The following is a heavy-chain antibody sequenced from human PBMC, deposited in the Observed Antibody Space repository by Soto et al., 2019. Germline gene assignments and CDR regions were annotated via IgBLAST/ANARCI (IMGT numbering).Heavy chain of an antibody. Sequence: EVQLVESGGGLVQPGGSLRLSCAASGFTFSSYSMNWVRQAPGKGLEWVSYISSSSSTIYYADSVKGRFTISRDNAKNSLYLQMNSLRDEDTAVYYCARDISRWIQLGAGDMDVWGQGTTVTVSS. J-gene: IGHJ6*02. CDR3: ARDISRWIQLGAGDMDV. V-gene: IGHV3-48*02. D-gene: IGHD5-18*01. CDR2: ISSSSSTI. CDR1: GFTFSSYS.